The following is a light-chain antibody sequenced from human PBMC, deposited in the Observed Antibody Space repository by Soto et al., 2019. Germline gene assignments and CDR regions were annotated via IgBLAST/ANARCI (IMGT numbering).Light chain of an antibody. J-gene: IGKJ1*01. CDR3: QQYNNWPPT. CDR2: GAS. CDR1: QSVSGN. V-gene: IGKV3D-15*01. Sequence: EIVMTQSPATLSVSPGERATLSCRASQSVSGNLAWYQQKPGQAPRLLIYGASTRAIGIPARFSGSGSVTEFNLTISSLQSEDFAVYYCQQYNNWPPTFGQGTKVEIK.